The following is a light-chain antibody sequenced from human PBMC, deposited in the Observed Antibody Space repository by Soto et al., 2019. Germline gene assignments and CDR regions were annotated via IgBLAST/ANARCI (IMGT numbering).Light chain of an antibody. CDR2: AAY. V-gene: IGKV1-27*01. CDR3: QKYANAPLT. J-gene: IGKJ4*01. CDR1: QDISTY. Sequence: DIPMTQAPSSLSASVGDRVTITCRARQDISTYLAWYQQKPGKVPKLLISAAYTLQSGVPPRFSGSGSGTDFTLTISSLQPEDVATYYCQKYANAPLTFGGGTKVEIK.